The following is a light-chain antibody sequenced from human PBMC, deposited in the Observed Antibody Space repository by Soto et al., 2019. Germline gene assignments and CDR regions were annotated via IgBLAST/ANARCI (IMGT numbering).Light chain of an antibody. CDR3: QQYHSYSRT. CDR2: DAS. J-gene: IGKJ1*01. CDR1: QSISSW. Sequence: IQMTQSPSTLSASVGDRVTITCRASQSISSWLAWYQQKPGKAPKLLIYDASSLESGVPSRFSGSGSGTEFTLTISSLQPDDFAAYYCQQYHSYSRTFGQGTKVES. V-gene: IGKV1-5*01.